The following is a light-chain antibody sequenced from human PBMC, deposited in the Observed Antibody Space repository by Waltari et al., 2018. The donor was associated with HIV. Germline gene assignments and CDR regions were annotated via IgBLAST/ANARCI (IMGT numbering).Light chain of an antibody. Sequence: EIVMTQSPPTLSVSPGQRVTLSCRASQSISPQVAWYQQRPGQAPRHLIYEAATRPTGIPARFSGSGSGTEFTLTISSLQSEDFAAYFCQQYDSGPRGITFGQGTMLEIK. J-gene: IGKJ2*01. V-gene: IGKV3-15*01. CDR3: QQYDSGPRGIT. CDR2: EAA. CDR1: QSISPQ.